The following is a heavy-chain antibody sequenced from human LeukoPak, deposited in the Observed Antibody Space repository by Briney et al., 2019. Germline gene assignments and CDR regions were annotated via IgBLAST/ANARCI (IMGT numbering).Heavy chain of an antibody. CDR2: IKQDGSES. Sequence: GGSLRLSCAASGFTLSPYGMNWVRQAPGKGLEWVANIKQDGSESKYVDSVKGRFTISRDNAKNTLYLQMNSLRAEDTALCYCARDQDAYSSGWYGVFDFWGQGSLVTVSS. CDR3: ARDQDAYSSGWYGVFDF. V-gene: IGHV3-7*03. D-gene: IGHD6-19*01. J-gene: IGHJ4*02. CDR1: GFTLSPYG.